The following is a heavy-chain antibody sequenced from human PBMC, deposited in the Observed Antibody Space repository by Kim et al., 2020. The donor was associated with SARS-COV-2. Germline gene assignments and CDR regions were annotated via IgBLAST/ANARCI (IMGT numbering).Heavy chain of an antibody. CDR3: AKNWGYYGSGSYYYYYYGMDV. D-gene: IGHD3-10*01. CDR2: ISGSGGST. V-gene: IGHV3-23*01. J-gene: IGHJ6*02. CDR1: GFTFSSYA. Sequence: GGSLRLSCAASGFTFSSYAMSWVRQAPGKGLEWVSAISGSGGSTYYADSVKGRFTISGDNSKNTLYLQMNSLRAEDTAVYYCAKNWGYYGSGSYYYYYYGMDVWGQGTTVTVSS.